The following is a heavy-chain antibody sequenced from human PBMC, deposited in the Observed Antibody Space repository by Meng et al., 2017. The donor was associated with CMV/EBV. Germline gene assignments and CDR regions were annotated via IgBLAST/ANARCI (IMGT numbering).Heavy chain of an antibody. J-gene: IGHJ4*02. V-gene: IGHV3-30-3*02. Sequence: LSLTCGASGFTFSSEAMHWVRQAPGKGLQWVAGISYDGINKNYADSVKGRFTISRDNSRNTLSLQMNSLTIYDTAVYYCAKTNDLDSWGQGTLVTVSS. CDR2: ISYDGINK. CDR1: GFTFSSEA. CDR3: AKTNDLDS.